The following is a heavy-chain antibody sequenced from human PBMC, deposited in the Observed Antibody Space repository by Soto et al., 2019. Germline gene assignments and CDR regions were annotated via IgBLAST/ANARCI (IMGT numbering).Heavy chain of an antibody. D-gene: IGHD3-10*01. V-gene: IGHV3-23*01. CDR2: ISGSGGST. CDR3: AKDRRITMVRGVLRAFDS. CDR1: GFTFSSFA. Sequence: EMQLLESGGGLVQPGGSLRLSCAASGFTFSSFAMSWVRQAPGKGLDWVSAISGSGGSTYSADSVKGRFTISRDNSKKMLYLQMNSLRAEDTAVYYCAKDRRITMVRGVLRAFDSWGQGNLVTVSS. J-gene: IGHJ4*01.